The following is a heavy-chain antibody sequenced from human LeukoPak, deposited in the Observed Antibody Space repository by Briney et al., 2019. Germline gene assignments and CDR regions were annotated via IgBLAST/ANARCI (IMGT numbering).Heavy chain of an antibody. D-gene: IGHD6-19*01. Sequence: PGGSLRLSCAASGFTFRSYGMQWVRQAPGKGLEWVAVISYDGSNKYYADSVKGRFTISRDNSKNTLYLQMNSLRAEDTAVYYCASLRTDSSGWYYFDYWGQGTLVTVSS. V-gene: IGHV3-30*03. J-gene: IGHJ4*02. CDR3: ASLRTDSSGWYYFDY. CDR2: ISYDGSNK. CDR1: GFTFRSYG.